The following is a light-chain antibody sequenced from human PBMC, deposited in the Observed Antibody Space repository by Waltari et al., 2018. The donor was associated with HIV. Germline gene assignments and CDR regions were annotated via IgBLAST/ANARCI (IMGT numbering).Light chain of an antibody. CDR1: VLPIQY. V-gene: IGLV3-25*03. Sequence: SYKLTQPPSVSVSPGQTATITCSEDVLPIQYVYWYQHKPGQAPSLVIYKDSERPSGIPERFSGSSSGKIVTLTIRGVQAEDEADYYCQSADTSGFVVFGGGTKLTV. CDR3: QSADTSGFVV. J-gene: IGLJ3*02. CDR2: KDS.